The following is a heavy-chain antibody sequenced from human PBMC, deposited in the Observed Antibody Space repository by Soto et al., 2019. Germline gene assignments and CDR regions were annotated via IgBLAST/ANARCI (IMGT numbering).Heavy chain of an antibody. D-gene: IGHD2-15*01. CDR3: ARREGDCRGGSCPYYHD. CDR1: GGSISSNDL. V-gene: IGHV4-4*02. CDR2: IYHSGST. Sequence: QVQLQESGPGLVKPSETLSLTCTVSGGSISSNDLWSWVRQTPGKGLEWIGEIYHSGSTNYNPSLKSRVTLSLDKSKNHFSLSLNFVTAADTAVYYCARREGDCRGGSCPYYHDWGQGTLVTASS. J-gene: IGHJ4*02.